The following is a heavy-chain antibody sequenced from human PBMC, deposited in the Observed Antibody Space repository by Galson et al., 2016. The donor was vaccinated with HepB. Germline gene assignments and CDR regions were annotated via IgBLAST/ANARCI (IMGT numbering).Heavy chain of an antibody. J-gene: IGHJ3*01. CDR1: GDSIGGGYY. V-gene: IGHV4-31*03. CDR2: IYSGGNI. Sequence: TLSLTCTVSGDSIGGGYYWSWIRQVPGKGLEWIGYIYSGGNIYYNPSLRGRVSISLDTSKNQFSLRLTSVTAADTAVYYCARDARGVTGHRDEAYDVWGQGTMVTVSS. CDR3: ARDARGVTGHRDEAYDV. D-gene: IGHD3-10*01.